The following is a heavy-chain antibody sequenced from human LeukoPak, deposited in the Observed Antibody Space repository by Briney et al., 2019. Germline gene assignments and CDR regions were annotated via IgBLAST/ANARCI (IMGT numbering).Heavy chain of an antibody. CDR3: ARHGDCSGGSCTMYFDY. J-gene: IGHJ4*02. Sequence: GESLKISCKGSGCSFTSYWIGWVRQMPGKGLEWMGIIYPGDSDTRYSPSFQGQVTISADKSISTAYLQWSSLKASDTAMYYCARHGDCSGGSCTMYFDYWGQGALVTVSS. V-gene: IGHV5-51*01. CDR2: IYPGDSDT. D-gene: IGHD2-15*01. CDR1: GCSFTSYW.